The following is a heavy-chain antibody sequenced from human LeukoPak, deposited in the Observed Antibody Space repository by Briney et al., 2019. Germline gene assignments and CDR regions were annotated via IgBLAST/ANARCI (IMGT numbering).Heavy chain of an antibody. V-gene: IGHV3-23*01. Sequence: PGGSLRLSCAASGFTFSNYAMSWVRQAPGKGLEWVSAISGSGGNTYYADSVKGRFTISRDNSKNTLYLQMSSLRAEDTAIYYCARARAQCGGDCYSDYGYWGQGTLVTVSS. CDR3: ARARAQCGGDCYSDYGY. D-gene: IGHD2-21*02. CDR1: GFTFSNYA. CDR2: ISGSGGNT. J-gene: IGHJ4*02.